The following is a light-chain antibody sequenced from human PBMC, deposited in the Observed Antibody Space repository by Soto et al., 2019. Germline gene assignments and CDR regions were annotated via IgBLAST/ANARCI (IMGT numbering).Light chain of an antibody. Sequence: ESVLTQSPDTLSLSPGERATLCCRASQSVSSNYLAWYQQKPGQAPRLLIYGASSRATDIPDRFSGSGSGTDFTLTISRLEPEDFAVYYCQQYYGSPGITFGQGTRLEIK. J-gene: IGKJ5*01. CDR2: GAS. CDR1: QSVSSNY. V-gene: IGKV3-20*01. CDR3: QQYYGSPGIT.